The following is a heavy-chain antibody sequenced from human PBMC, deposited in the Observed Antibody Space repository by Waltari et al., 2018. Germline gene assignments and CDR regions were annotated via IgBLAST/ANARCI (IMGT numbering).Heavy chain of an antibody. V-gene: IGHV1-69*04. Sequence: QVQLVQSGAEVKKPGSSVKVSCKASGGTFSSYAISWVRKAPGQGLEWMGGIIPILGIANYAQKFQGRVTITADESTSTAYMELSSLRSEDTAVYYCARGPYSGHAPFDYWGQGTLVTVSS. J-gene: IGHJ4*02. CDR2: IIPILGIA. CDR1: GGTFSSYA. CDR3: ARGPYSGHAPFDY. D-gene: IGHD6-19*01.